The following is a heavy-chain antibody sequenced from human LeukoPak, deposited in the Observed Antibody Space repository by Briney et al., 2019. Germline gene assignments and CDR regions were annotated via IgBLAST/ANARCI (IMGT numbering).Heavy chain of an antibody. V-gene: IGHV4-39*01. CDR3: ARLWGRDY. Sequence: SETLSLTCTVSGGSLSSSSYYWGWVRPPPGKGLEWIGSIYYSGSTYYNPSLKSRVTISVDTSKNQFSLKLSSVTAADTAVYYCARLWGRDYWGQGTLVTVSS. D-gene: IGHD1-26*01. CDR2: IYYSGST. CDR1: GGSLSSSSYY. J-gene: IGHJ4*02.